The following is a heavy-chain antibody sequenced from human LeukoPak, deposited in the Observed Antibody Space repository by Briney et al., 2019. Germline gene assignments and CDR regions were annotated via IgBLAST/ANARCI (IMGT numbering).Heavy chain of an antibody. Sequence: GASVKVSCKASGYTFTSYYMHWVRQAPGQGLEWMGIINPSGGSTSYAQKFQGRVTMTRNTSISTAYIELSSLRSEDTAVYYCARGGSLIDYWGQGTLVTVSS. D-gene: IGHD1-26*01. CDR2: INPSGGST. CDR1: GYTFTSYY. CDR3: ARGGSLIDY. J-gene: IGHJ4*02. V-gene: IGHV1-46*01.